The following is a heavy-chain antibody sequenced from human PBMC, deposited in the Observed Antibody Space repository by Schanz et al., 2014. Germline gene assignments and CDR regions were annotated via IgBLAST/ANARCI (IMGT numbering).Heavy chain of an antibody. CDR3: ARDSDDKRGYGSGYGLGDYMDV. Sequence: QVQLVESGGGLVKPGGSLRLSCAASGFTFRAYYMIWIRQAPGKGLEWVSDISSGSSYANYADSVKDRFTISRDNAKNSLYLQKNSLRADETAVYYCARDSDDKRGYGSGYGLGDYMDVWGQGTTVTVSS. J-gene: IGHJ6*02. CDR2: ISSGSSYA. CDR1: GFTFRAYY. D-gene: IGHD3-10*01. V-gene: IGHV3-11*05.